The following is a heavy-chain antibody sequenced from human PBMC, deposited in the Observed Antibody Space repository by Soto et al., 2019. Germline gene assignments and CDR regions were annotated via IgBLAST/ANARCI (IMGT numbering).Heavy chain of an antibody. CDR3: ARDDFLCDGGRCYGVPLVV. CDR1: GFTVSSKY. Sequence: GGSLRLSCAASGFTVSSKYMSWVRQAPGKGLERVSLIQSGGPTYYADSVKGRFTISRDTSENTLHLQMDSLRAEDTAVYYCARDDFLCDGGRCYGVPLVVWGKVTTVAVSS. CDR2: IQSGGPT. D-gene: IGHD2-15*01. J-gene: IGHJ6*03. V-gene: IGHV3-66*01.